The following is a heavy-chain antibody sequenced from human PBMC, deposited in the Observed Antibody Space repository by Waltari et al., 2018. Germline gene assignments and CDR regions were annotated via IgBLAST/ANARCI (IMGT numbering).Heavy chain of an antibody. CDR3: ARGEAAAGTYYYYYYMDV. J-gene: IGHJ6*03. V-gene: IGHV4-30-4*08. CDR1: GGSISSGDYY. D-gene: IGHD6-13*01. CDR2: IYYSGST. Sequence: QVQLQESGPGLVKPSQTLSLTCTVSGGSISSGDYYWSWIRQPPGKGLEWIGYIYYSGSTYYNPSLKSRVTISVDTSKNQFSLKLSSVTAADTAVYYCARGEAAAGTYYYYYYMDVWGKGTTVTVSS.